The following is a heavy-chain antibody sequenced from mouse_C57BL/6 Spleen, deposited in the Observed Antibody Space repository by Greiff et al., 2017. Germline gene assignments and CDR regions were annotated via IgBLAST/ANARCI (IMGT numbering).Heavy chain of an antibody. D-gene: IGHD4-1*01. Sequence: EVKLMESGGGLVKPGGSLKLSCAASGFTFSDYGMHWVRQAPEKGLEWVAYISSGSSTIYYADTVKGRFTISRDNAKNTLFLQMTSLRSEDTAMYYCAREAGTVFDYWGQGTTLTVSS. J-gene: IGHJ2*01. CDR3: AREAGTVFDY. CDR2: ISSGSSTI. V-gene: IGHV5-17*01. CDR1: GFTFSDYG.